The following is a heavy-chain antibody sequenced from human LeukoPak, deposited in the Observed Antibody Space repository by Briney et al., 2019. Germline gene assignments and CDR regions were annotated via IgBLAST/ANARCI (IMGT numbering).Heavy chain of an antibody. CDR3: ARLHRVAPRGFDP. Sequence: ASVKVSCKASGYTFTGYYMHWVRQAPGQGLEWMGWINPNSGGTNYAQKLQGRVTMTTDTSTRTAYMELRSLRPDDTAVYYCARLHRVAPRGFDPWGQGTLVTVSS. CDR2: INPNSGGT. CDR1: GYTFTGYY. J-gene: IGHJ5*02. V-gene: IGHV1-2*02. D-gene: IGHD2-15*01.